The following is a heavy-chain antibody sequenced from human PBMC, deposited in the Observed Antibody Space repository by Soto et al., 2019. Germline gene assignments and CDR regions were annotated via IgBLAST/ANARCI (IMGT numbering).Heavy chain of an antibody. Sequence: GGSLRLSCKGSRFTFRDYAISWVRQAPGKGLQWVGFMRAKAFGGTTEYATFVKGRFTISRDDSKSVAYLQMNSLETEDTAVYYCTREGAYTSPPYYYFYAMDVWGQGTRVTVSS. CDR1: RFTFRDYA. J-gene: IGHJ6*01. CDR2: MRAKAFGGTT. D-gene: IGHD2-2*01. CDR3: TREGAYTSPPYYYFYAMDV. V-gene: IGHV3-49*04.